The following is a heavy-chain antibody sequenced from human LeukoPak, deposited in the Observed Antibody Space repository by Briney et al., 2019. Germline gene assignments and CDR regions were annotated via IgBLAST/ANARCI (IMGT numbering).Heavy chain of an antibody. V-gene: IGHV4-4*07. Sequence: SETLSLTCTVSGDSVSSYYWSWIRQPAGNRLEWIGRISTNGSARYNPSLKSRVTLSIDTSKNQISLNVKSVTAADTAVYYCTGESYRTSFLFDLWGQGTLVTVSS. CDR1: GDSVSSYY. CDR3: TGESYRTSFLFDL. J-gene: IGHJ4*02. D-gene: IGHD5-12*01. CDR2: ISTNGSA.